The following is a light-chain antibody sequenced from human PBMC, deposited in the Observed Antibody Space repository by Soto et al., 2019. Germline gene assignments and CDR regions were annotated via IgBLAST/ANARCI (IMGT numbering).Light chain of an antibody. CDR3: SSYTSSSTWV. CDR1: SSDVGGYNY. CDR2: EDS. J-gene: IGLJ3*02. Sequence: QSALTQPASVSASPGQSITISCAGTSSDVGGYNYVSWHQQYPGKAPKLMIYEDSNRPSGVSNRFSGSKSGNTAYLTISGLQAEDEADYYCSSYTSSSTWVFGGGTKLTGL. V-gene: IGLV2-14*01.